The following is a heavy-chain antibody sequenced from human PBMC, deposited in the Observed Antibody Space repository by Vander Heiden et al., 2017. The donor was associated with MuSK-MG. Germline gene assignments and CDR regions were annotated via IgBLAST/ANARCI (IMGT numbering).Heavy chain of an antibody. J-gene: IGHJ3*02. Sequence: QVQLQESGPGLVKPSETLSLTCTVSGASISSYYWSWIRQPPGRGLEWIGYIYYSGSTNYNPSLKSRVTISVDTSKNQFSLKLSSVTAADTAVYYCVRDGNDAFDIWGQGTMGTVSS. CDR1: GASISSYY. D-gene: IGHD1-1*01. CDR2: IYYSGST. CDR3: VRDGNDAFDI. V-gene: IGHV4-59*01.